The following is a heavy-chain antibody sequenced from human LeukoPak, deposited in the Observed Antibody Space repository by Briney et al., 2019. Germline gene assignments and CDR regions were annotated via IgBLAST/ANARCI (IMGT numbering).Heavy chain of an antibody. CDR2: ISGSGGST. Sequence: GGSLRLSCAASGFTVSSSYMSWVRQAPGKGLEWVSAISGSGGSTYYADSVKGRFTISRDNSKNTLYLQMNSLRAEDTALYYCAKDCTSTNCYVDYWGQGTLVTVSS. D-gene: IGHD2-2*01. V-gene: IGHV3-23*01. CDR1: GFTVSSSY. J-gene: IGHJ4*02. CDR3: AKDCTSTNCYVDY.